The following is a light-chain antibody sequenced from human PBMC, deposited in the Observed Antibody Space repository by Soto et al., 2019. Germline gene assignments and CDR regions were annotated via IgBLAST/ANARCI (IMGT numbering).Light chain of an antibody. CDR3: MQALQTPRT. J-gene: IGKJ2*01. CDR2: LGS. V-gene: IGKV2-28*01. Sequence: DIVMIQSPLSLPVTPGEPASISCRSSQSLLHSNGYNYLDWYLQKPGQSPQLLIYLGSNRASGVPDRFSGSGSGTDFTLKISRVEAEDVGVYYGMQALQTPRTFGQGTKLEIK. CDR1: QSLLHSNGYNY.